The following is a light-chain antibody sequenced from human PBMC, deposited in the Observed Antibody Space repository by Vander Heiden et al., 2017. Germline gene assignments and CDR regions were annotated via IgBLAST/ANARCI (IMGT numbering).Light chain of an antibody. CDR3: QQDNNFSWT. CDR1: QSISSW. Sequence: DIQMTQSPSTLSASVGDRVIITCRASQSISSWLAWYQQKPGKAPKLLIYKASSVESGVPSRFSGSGSGTDFTLTISSLQPDDFATYYCQQDNNFSWTFGQGTKVEVK. J-gene: IGKJ1*01. V-gene: IGKV1-5*03. CDR2: KAS.